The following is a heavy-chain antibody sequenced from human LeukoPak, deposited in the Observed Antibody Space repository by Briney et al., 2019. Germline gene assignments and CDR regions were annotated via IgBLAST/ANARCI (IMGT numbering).Heavy chain of an antibody. CDR3: ASGYNSQYFDY. D-gene: IGHD1-14*01. J-gene: IGHJ4*02. V-gene: IGHV4-61*01. CDR2: IYYSGST. CDR1: GGSVSSGSYY. Sequence: SETLSLTCTVSGGSVSSGSYYWSWIRQPPGKGLEWIGYIYYSGSTNYNPSLKSRVTISVDTSKNQFSLKLSSVTAAVTAVYYCASGYNSQYFDYWGQGTLVTVSS.